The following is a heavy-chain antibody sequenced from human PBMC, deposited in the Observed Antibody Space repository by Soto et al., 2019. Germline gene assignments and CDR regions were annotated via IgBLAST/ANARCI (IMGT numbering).Heavy chain of an antibody. D-gene: IGHD4-17*01. V-gene: IGHV3-23*01. CDR3: AISTVSRFFWAFDI. CDR1: EFTFSGYA. CDR2: ISGSGGST. J-gene: IGHJ3*02. Sequence: EVQLLESGGGLVQPGGSLRLSCADSEFTFSGYAMSWVRQAPGKGLEWVSAISGSGGSTYYADSVKGRFTISRDNSKNTLYLQMNSLRAEDTALYYCAISTVSRFFWAFDIWGQGTMVTVSS.